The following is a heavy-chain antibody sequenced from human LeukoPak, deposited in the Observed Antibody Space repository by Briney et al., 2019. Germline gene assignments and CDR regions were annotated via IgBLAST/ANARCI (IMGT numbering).Heavy chain of an antibody. CDR1: GFTFSSYA. Sequence: GGSMRLSCAASGFTFSSYAMSWVLQAPGKGLEWVSAISGSGGSTYYADSVKGRFTISRDNAKNSLYLQMNSLRAEDTAVYYCAREATTYYYDSSGYLTPYYFDYWGQGTLVTVSS. V-gene: IGHV3-23*01. D-gene: IGHD3-22*01. CDR3: AREATTYYYDSSGYLTPYYFDY. CDR2: ISGSGGST. J-gene: IGHJ4*02.